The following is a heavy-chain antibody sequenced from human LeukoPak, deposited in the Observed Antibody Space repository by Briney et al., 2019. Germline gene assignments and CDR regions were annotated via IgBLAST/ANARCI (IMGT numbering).Heavy chain of an antibody. CDR2: INTNNGDNNCDT. V-gene: IGHV1-18*01. J-gene: IGHJ4*02. CDR1: GYTFTSYP. CDR3: ARCPCCDRTFDY. D-gene: IGHD3-22*01. Sequence: ASVKVSCEASGYTFTSYPICWVRQAPGQGLEWMGWINTNNGDNNCDTNYAQKVQFRATLTTDTSTSTAYMELRSLRSDDTAVYYCARCPCCDRTFDYWGQGTLVTVSS.